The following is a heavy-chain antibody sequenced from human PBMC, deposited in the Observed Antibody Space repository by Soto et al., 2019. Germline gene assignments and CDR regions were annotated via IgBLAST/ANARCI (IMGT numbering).Heavy chain of an antibody. D-gene: IGHD3-10*01. J-gene: IGHJ6*02. CDR1: GFTFSSYS. CDR2: MSYDGSSK. V-gene: IGHV3-30-3*01. Sequence: QVQLVESGGGVVQPGRSLRLSCAVSGFTFSSYSMHWVRQVPGKGLEWVAVMSYDGSSKYYADSVKGRFTISRDNSKNTLYLQMNSLRVEDTAVYYCARDRSLSGMDVWGQGTTVTVTS. CDR3: ARDRSLSGMDV.